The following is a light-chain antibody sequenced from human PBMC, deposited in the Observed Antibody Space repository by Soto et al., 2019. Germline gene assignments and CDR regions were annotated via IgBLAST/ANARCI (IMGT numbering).Light chain of an antibody. Sequence: QAASVSGSPGQSITISCTGTSSDVGNYNHVSWYQHYPGKAPKLIIYEGSKRPSGVSNRFSGSKSGNTASLTISGLQAEDEADYYCCSYAGDNTFIFGGGTKLTVL. CDR3: CSYAGDNTFI. CDR2: EGS. CDR1: SSDVGNYNH. J-gene: IGLJ2*01. V-gene: IGLV2-23*03.